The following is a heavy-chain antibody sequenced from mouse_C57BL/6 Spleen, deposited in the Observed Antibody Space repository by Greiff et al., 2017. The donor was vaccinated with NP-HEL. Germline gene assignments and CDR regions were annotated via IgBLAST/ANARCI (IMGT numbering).Heavy chain of an antibody. D-gene: IGHD2-5*01. J-gene: IGHJ2*01. CDR3: ATSYYSNWYFDY. CDR2: IDPSDSYT. V-gene: IGHV1-69*01. CDR1: GYTFTSYW. Sequence: QVQLQQPGAELVMPGASVKLSCKASGYTFTSYWMHWVKQRPGQGLEWIGEIDPSDSYTNYNQKFKGKSTLTVDKSSSTAYMQLSSLTSEDSAVYYCATSYYSNWYFDYWGQGTTLTVSS.